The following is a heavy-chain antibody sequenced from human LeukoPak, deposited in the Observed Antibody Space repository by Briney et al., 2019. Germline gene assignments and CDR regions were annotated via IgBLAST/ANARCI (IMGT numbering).Heavy chain of an antibody. V-gene: IGHV1-69*04. CDR1: GGTFSFYA. J-gene: IGHJ4*02. CDR2: IIPILGIA. D-gene: IGHD2-15*01. Sequence: SVNVSRKCSGGTFSFYAIRWVRQAPGQGLEWMGRIIPILGIANYAQKFQGRVTITADKSTSTAYMDLSSLRSEDTAVYYCAGGPSGGYSEGFDYWGQGTLVTVSS. CDR3: AGGPSGGYSEGFDY.